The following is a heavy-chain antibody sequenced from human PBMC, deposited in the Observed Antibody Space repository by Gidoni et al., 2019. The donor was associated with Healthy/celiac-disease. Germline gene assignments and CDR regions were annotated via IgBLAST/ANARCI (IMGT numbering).Heavy chain of an antibody. CDR1: GYTFTSYY. J-gene: IGHJ4*02. D-gene: IGHD3-22*01. V-gene: IGHV1-46*01. Sequence: QVQLVQSGAEVKKPGASVKVSCKASGYTFTSYYMHWVRQAPGQGLDWMGIINPSGGSTSYEQKFQGRVTMTRDTSTSTVYMERSSLRSEDTAVYYCARGGHLNYYDSKEGIDYWGQGTLVTVSS. CDR3: ARGGHLNYYDSKEGIDY. CDR2: INPSGGST.